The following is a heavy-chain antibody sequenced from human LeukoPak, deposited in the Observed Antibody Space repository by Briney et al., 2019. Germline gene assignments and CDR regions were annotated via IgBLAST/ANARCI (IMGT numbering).Heavy chain of an antibody. CDR2: ISGSGGST. J-gene: IGHJ3*02. CDR3: AKDREMYFYDSSGYRDAFHI. D-gene: IGHD3-22*01. CDR1: GFTFSSYA. V-gene: IGHV3-23*01. Sequence: PGGSLRLSCAASGFTFSSYAMSWVRQAPGKGLEWVSAISGSGGSTYYADSVKGRFTISRDNSKNTLYLQMSSLRAEDTAVYYCAKDREMYFYDSSGYRDAFHIWGQGTKVTVSS.